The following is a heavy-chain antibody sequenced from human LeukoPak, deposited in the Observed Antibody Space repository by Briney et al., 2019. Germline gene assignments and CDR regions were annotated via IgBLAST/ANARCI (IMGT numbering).Heavy chain of an antibody. CDR3: ARQLYGGSST. CDR1: GFTFSSYG. Sequence: GGSLRLSCAASGFTFSSYGMHWVRQAPGKGLEWVAFIRYDGSNKYYADSVKGRFTISRDNAKNSLYLQMNSLRAEDTAVYYCARQLYGGSSTWGQGTLVTVSS. CDR2: IRYDGSNK. D-gene: IGHD4-23*01. J-gene: IGHJ5*02. V-gene: IGHV3-30*02.